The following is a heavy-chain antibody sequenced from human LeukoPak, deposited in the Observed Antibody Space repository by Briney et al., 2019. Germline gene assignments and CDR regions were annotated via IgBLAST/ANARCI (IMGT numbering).Heavy chain of an antibody. CDR3: ATSRTFYDANWFDP. CDR1: GGSISSGGFY. CDR2: IYYSGST. D-gene: IGHD2/OR15-2a*01. V-gene: IGHV4-31*03. J-gene: IGHJ5*02. Sequence: SETLSLTCTVSGGSISSGGFYRSWIRQHPGKGLEWIGYIYYSGSTYYNPSLKSRVTISVDTSKNQFSLKLSSVTVADTAVYYCATSRTFYDANWFDPWGQGTLVTVSS.